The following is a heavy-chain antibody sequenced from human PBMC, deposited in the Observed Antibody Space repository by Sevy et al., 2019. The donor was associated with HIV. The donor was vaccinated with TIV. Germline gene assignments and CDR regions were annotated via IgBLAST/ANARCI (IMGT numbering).Heavy chain of an antibody. CDR3: ARGTYYTGGTCPGSWFDP. CDR1: GGSINNYY. J-gene: IGHJ5*02. CDR2: IYYSGPT. D-gene: IGHD2-8*02. V-gene: IGHV4-59*01. Sequence: SETLSLTCTVSGGSINNYYWSWIRQPPGKGLEWTGYIYYSGPTNYNPSLKSRVTISVDTSKNQFSLKLSSVTAADTAVYYCARGTYYTGGTCPGSWFDPWGQGTLVTVSS.